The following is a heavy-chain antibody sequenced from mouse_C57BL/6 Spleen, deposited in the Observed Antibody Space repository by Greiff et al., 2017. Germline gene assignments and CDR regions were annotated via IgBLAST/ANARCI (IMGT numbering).Heavy chain of an antibody. CDR2: IDPEDGET. CDR1: GFNIKDYY. V-gene: IGHV14-2*01. Sequence: EVKLMESGAELVKPGASVKLSCTASGFNIKDYYMHWVKQRTEQGLEWIGRIDPEDGETKYAPKFQGKATITADTSSNTAYLQLSSLTSDDTAVYYCAREVGDGYLAWFAYWGQGTLVTVSA. CDR3: AREVGDGYLAWFAY. D-gene: IGHD2-3*01. J-gene: IGHJ3*01.